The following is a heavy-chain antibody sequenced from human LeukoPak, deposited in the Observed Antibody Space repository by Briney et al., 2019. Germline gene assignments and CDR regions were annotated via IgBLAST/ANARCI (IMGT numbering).Heavy chain of an antibody. V-gene: IGHV1-46*01. Sequence: GASVKVSCKASGYTFTSYYMHWVRQAPGQGLDWMGIINPSGGSTSYAQKFQGRVTMTRDTSTSTVYMELSSLRSEDTAVYYCARDPVPADSGWYLPFDYWGQGTLVTVYS. CDR3: ARDPVPADSGWYLPFDY. D-gene: IGHD6-19*01. CDR1: GYTFTSYY. J-gene: IGHJ4*02. CDR2: INPSGGST.